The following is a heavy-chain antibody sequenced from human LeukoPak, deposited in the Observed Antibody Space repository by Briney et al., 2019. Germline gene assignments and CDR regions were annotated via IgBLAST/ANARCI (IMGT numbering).Heavy chain of an antibody. J-gene: IGHJ4*02. CDR2: ISGSGGST. Sequence: TGGSLRLSCAASGFTFSNYAMSWVRQAPGKGLEWDSVISGSGGSTYYADSVKGRFTISRDNSKNTLYLQMNSLRAEDTAVYYCAKSVESAVTTNPYFDYWGQGTLVTVSS. CDR1: GFTFSNYA. V-gene: IGHV3-23*01. D-gene: IGHD4-17*01. CDR3: AKSVESAVTTNPYFDY.